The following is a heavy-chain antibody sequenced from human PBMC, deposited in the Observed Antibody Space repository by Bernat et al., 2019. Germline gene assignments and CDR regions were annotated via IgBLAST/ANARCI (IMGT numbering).Heavy chain of an antibody. V-gene: IGHV4-34*01. Sequence: QVQLQQWGAGLLKPSETLSLTCAVYGGSFSGYYWSWIRQPPGKGLEWIGEINHSGSTNYNPSLKSRVTISVDTSKNQFSLKLSSVTAADTAVYYCAKTAGGRKYYYGSGSYYSLGWFDPWGQGTLVTVSS. CDR2: INHSGST. D-gene: IGHD3-10*01. CDR1: GGSFSGYY. J-gene: IGHJ5*02. CDR3: AKTAGGRKYYYGSGSYYSLGWFDP.